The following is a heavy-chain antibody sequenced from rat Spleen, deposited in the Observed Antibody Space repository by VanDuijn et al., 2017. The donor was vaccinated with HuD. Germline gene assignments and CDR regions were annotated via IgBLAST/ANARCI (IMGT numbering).Heavy chain of an antibody. Sequence: QVQLKESGPGLVQPSQTLSLTCTVSGFSLSNYGLIWVRQPPGKGLEWMGVIWGNGNANYNSPLKSRLSISRDTSKSQVYLKMTSLQTEDTATYYCTRGTYFRHWGQGVMVTVSS. D-gene: IGHD4-6*01. CDR1: GFSLSNYG. CDR2: IWGNGNA. J-gene: IGHJ2*01. V-gene: IGHV2-13*01. CDR3: TRGTYFRH.